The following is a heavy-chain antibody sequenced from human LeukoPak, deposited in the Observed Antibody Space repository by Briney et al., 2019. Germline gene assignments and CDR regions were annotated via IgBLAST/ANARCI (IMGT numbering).Heavy chain of an antibody. CDR3: ARDRRYYDSSGYIRGFDY. CDR2: IYYSRST. CDR1: GGSISSSSYY. Sequence: SETLSLTCTVSGGSISSSSYYWGWIRQPPGKGLEWIGSIYYSRSTYYNPSLKSRVTISVDKSKNQFSLKLSSVTAADTAVYYCARDRRYYDSSGYIRGFDYWGQGTLVTVSS. V-gene: IGHV4-39*07. D-gene: IGHD3-22*01. J-gene: IGHJ4*02.